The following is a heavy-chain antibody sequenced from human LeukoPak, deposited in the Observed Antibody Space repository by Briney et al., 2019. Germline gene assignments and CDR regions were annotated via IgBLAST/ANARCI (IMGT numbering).Heavy chain of an antibody. CDR2: IYYSGST. Sequence: SETLSPTCTVSGVSISSIGYYWGWIRQPPGKGLEWIGTIYYSGSTYYSPSFKSRVTISIDTSKNQLSLKLSSVTAADTAVYYCARGGDYWGQGTLVTVSS. CDR1: GVSISSIGYY. CDR3: ARGGDY. V-gene: IGHV4-39*07. J-gene: IGHJ4*02.